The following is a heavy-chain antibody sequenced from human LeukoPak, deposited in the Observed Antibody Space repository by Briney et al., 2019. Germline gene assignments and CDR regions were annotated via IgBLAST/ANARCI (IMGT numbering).Heavy chain of an antibody. CDR2: ISGSGGST. D-gene: IGHD3-22*01. CDR1: GFTFSSYA. J-gene: IGHJ4*02. CDR3: AKDMTMIVVVTLFDY. Sequence: GGSLRLSCAASGFTFSSYAMSWVRQAPGKGLEWVSAISGSGGSTYYADSVKGRFTISRDNSKNTLYLQMNSLRAEDTAVYYCAKDMTMIVVVTLFDYWGQGTLATVSS. V-gene: IGHV3-23*01.